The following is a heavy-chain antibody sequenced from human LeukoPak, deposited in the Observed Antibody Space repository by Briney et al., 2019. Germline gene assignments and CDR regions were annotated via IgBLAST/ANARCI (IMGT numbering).Heavy chain of an antibody. CDR3: ARVGDEVTYTRGYLDY. V-gene: IGHV3-53*01. CDR2: IYSGGGT. J-gene: IGHJ4*02. CDR1: GVIVSYNY. D-gene: IGHD3-16*01. Sequence: GGSLRLSCAASGVIVSYNYMKWLRPAPGGGVEWVSIIYSGGGTYYPDPVRGRFTFSRGNSKNTLYLQTNSLRADHTAVYYCARVGDEVTYTRGYLDYWGQGTLVTVSS.